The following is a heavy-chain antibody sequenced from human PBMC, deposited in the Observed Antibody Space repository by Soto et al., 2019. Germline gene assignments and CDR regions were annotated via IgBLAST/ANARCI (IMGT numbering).Heavy chain of an antibody. CDR2: IYHSGST. CDR3: ARNWGSPYYYGMDV. D-gene: IGHD7-27*01. J-gene: IGHJ6*02. Sequence: SETLSLTCAVSGGSISSSNWWSWVRQHPGKGLEWIGEIYHSGSTNYNPSLKSRVTISVDKSKNQFSLKLSSVTAADTAVYYCARNWGSPYYYGMDVWGQGTTVTVSS. V-gene: IGHV4-4*02. CDR1: GGSISSSNW.